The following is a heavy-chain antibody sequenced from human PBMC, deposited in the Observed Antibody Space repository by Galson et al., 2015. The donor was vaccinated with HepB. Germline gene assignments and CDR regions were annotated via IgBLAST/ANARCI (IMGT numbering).Heavy chain of an antibody. CDR3: ARANGSGRYWGQGSALDY. J-gene: IGHJ4*02. CDR2: ISSSSTYI. CDR1: RFTLSSYS. V-gene: IGHV3-21*01. Sequence: SLRLSCAASRFTLSSYSMNWVRQAPGKGLEWVSSISSSSTYIYYADLVKGRFTISRGNAKNSLYLQMNSLRAEDTAVYYCARANGSGRYWGQGSALDYWGQGTLVTVSS. D-gene: IGHD3-10*01.